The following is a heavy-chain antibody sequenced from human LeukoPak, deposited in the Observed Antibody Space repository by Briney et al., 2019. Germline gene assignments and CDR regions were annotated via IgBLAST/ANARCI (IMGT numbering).Heavy chain of an antibody. CDR1: GGSISSYY. V-gene: IGHV4-59*01. CDR3: ARGTKTGYTGYDWNY. Sequence: SETLSLTCTVPGGSISSYYWSWIRQPPGKGLEWIGYIYDIGSTSYNPSLKSRVTISVDTSSNQFSLMLTSVTAADTAVYYCARGTKTGYTGYDWNYWGQGSLVSVSS. D-gene: IGHD5-12*01. CDR2: IYDIGST. J-gene: IGHJ4*02.